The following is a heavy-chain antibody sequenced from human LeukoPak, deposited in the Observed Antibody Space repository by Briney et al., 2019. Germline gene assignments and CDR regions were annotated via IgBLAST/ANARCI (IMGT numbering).Heavy chain of an antibody. D-gene: IGHD5-18*01. Sequence: SETLSLTCTVSGGSIRSYYWGWIRQPPGKGLEWIGSIYYSGSTYYNPSLKSRVTISVDTSKNQFSLKLSSVTAADTAVYYCARQIGYNYGFDYWGQGTLSPSPQ. CDR3: ARQIGYNYGFDY. J-gene: IGHJ4*02. CDR1: GGSIRSYY. V-gene: IGHV4-39*01. CDR2: IYYSGST.